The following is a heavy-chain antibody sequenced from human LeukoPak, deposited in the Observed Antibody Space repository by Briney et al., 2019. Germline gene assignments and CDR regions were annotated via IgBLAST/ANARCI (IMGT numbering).Heavy chain of an antibody. J-gene: IGHJ3*02. CDR1: GFTFSHYG. CDR3: AKVSLFMTNDAFDI. D-gene: IGHD3-3*02. V-gene: IGHV3-30*02. Sequence: QAGGSLRLSCAASGFTFSHYGMHWARQTPDKGLQWVAFIRYDGTNKYYADSVKGRFTISRDNSKNTLYLQMNSLRAEDTAVYYCAKVSLFMTNDAFDIWGQGTMVTVSS. CDR2: IRYDGTNK.